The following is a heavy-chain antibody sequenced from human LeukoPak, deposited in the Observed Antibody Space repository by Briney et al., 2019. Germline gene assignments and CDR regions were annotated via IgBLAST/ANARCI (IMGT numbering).Heavy chain of an antibody. CDR1: GFTFSSYA. J-gene: IGHJ4*02. Sequence: GGSLRLSCAASGFTFSSYAMSWVRQAPGKGLEWVSAISGSGGSTYYADSVKGRFTISRDNSKNTLYLQMNSLRAEDTAVYYCAKSLAIVVVVAVYFDYWGQGTLVTVSS. V-gene: IGHV3-23*01. CDR2: ISGSGGST. D-gene: IGHD2-15*01. CDR3: AKSLAIVVVVAVYFDY.